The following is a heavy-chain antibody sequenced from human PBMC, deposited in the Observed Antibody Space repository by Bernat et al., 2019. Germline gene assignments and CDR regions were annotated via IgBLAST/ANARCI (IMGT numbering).Heavy chain of an antibody. J-gene: IGHJ2*01. Sequence: QVQLVQSGAEVKKPGASVKVSCKASGYTFTSYGLSWVRQAPGQGLEWMGWISGYNGNTNYGQKFQGRVTMTTDTSTSTAYMELRSLRSDDTAMYYCARGVGANSRPGWYFDLWGRGTLVAVSS. V-gene: IGHV1-18*01. D-gene: IGHD1-26*01. CDR3: ARGVGANSRPGWYFDL. CDR2: ISGYNGNT. CDR1: GYTFTSYG.